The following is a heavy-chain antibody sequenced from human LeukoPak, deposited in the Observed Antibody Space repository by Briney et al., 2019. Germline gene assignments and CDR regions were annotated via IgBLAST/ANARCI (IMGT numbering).Heavy chain of an antibody. CDR3: AKGVGPSAPNGRVSDF. Sequence: GGSLRLSCAVSGFTFSAYGMHWVRQAPGKGLEWVAVISYDGSYQAYADSVKGRFTISRDNSKNTLYLQMNSLRAEDTAVYYCAKGVGPSAPNGRVSDFWGQGTLVTVSS. D-gene: IGHD2-2*01. J-gene: IGHJ4*02. CDR1: GFTFSAYG. V-gene: IGHV3-30*04. CDR2: ISYDGSYQ.